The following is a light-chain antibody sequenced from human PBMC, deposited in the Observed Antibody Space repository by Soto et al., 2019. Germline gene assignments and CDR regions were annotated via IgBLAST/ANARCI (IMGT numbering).Light chain of an antibody. CDR2: EVS. CDR1: SSDVGSYNL. CDR3: CSYAGSPYV. Sequence: QSALTQPASGSGFPGQSIAISCTGTSSDVGSYNLVSWYQQHPGKAPKLMTYEVSKRPSGVSNRFSGSKSGNTASLTISGLQAEDEADYYCCSYAGSPYVFGTGTKVTVL. J-gene: IGLJ1*01. V-gene: IGLV2-23*02.